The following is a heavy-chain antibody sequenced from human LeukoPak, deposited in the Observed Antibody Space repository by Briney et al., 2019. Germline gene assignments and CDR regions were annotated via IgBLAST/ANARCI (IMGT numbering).Heavy chain of an antibody. D-gene: IGHD5-12*01. Sequence: SETLSLTCTVSRGSISSYYWSWIRQSPGKGLEWIGYIYYSGSTYYNPSLKSRVTISVDTSKNQFSLKLSSVTAADTAVYYCARDMRSGYDYLTDAFDIWGQGTMVTVSS. CDR3: ARDMRSGYDYLTDAFDI. J-gene: IGHJ3*02. CDR2: IYYSGST. CDR1: RGSISSYY. V-gene: IGHV4-59*01.